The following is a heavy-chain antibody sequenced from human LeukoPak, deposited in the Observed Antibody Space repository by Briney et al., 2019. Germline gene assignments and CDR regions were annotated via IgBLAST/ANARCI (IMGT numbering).Heavy chain of an antibody. D-gene: IGHD3-22*01. Sequence: GESLRISCKGSGYSFTSYWISWARQMPGKGREWMGRIDPRDSYTKYSPSFQGHVPISADKSISTAYLQWSSLKASDTATYYCARLESSGYYVYWGQGTLVTVSS. CDR2: IDPRDSYT. CDR3: ARLESSGYYVY. CDR1: GYSFTSYW. V-gene: IGHV5-10-1*01. J-gene: IGHJ4*02.